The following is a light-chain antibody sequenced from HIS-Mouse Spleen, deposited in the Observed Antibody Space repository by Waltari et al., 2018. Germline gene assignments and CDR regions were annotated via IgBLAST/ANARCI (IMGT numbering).Light chain of an antibody. CDR1: SSDVGGFNL. J-gene: IGLJ2*01. CDR2: EGS. Sequence: QSALTRPASVSGSPGQSITIPCPGTSSDVGGFNLVPWYQQHPGKAPKLKIDEGSKRPAVVSNRFSGSKSGNTASLTISGLQAEDEADYYCCSYAGSSTVFGGGTKLTVL. V-gene: IGLV2-23*01. CDR3: CSYAGSSTV.